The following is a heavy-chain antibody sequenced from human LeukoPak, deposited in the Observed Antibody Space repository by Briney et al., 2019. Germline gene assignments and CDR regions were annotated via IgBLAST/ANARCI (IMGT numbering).Heavy chain of an antibody. Sequence: ASVKVSCKASGYTFTSHGISWVRQAPGQGLEWMGWSNAYNGHTNYAQNLQGRVTMTTDTSTRTAYMELRSLRSDDTAVYYCARDLAVVTAFGQHAFDIWGQGTMVTVSS. CDR2: SNAYNGHT. J-gene: IGHJ3*02. D-gene: IGHD2-21*02. CDR3: ARDLAVVTAFGQHAFDI. CDR1: GYTFTSHG. V-gene: IGHV1-18*01.